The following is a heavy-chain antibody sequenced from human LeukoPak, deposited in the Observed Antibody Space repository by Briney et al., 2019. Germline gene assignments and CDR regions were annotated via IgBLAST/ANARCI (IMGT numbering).Heavy chain of an antibody. CDR3: ARAGGGYSYGYIDY. J-gene: IGHJ4*02. CDR2: IIPIFGTA. CDR1: GGTFSSYA. D-gene: IGHD5-18*01. Sequence: SVKVSCKASGGTFSSYAISWVRQAPGQGLEWMGGIIPIFGTANYAQKFQGRVTITADESTSTAYVELSSLRSEDTAVYYCARAGGGYSYGYIDYWGQGTLVTVSS. V-gene: IGHV1-69*01.